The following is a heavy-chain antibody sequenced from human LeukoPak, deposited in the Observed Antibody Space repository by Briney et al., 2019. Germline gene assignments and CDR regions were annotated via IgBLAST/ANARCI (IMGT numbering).Heavy chain of an antibody. Sequence: SETLSLTCTVSGDSISSNYWSWIRQPPGKGLEWIGYIYSNEATEYKPSLKSRVTISADTSKNQFSLKLTSVSAADTAIYYCARRNDFHIWGQGTMVTVSS. CDR1: GDSISSNY. CDR3: ARRNDFHI. V-gene: IGHV4-4*08. CDR2: IYSNEAT. J-gene: IGHJ3*02.